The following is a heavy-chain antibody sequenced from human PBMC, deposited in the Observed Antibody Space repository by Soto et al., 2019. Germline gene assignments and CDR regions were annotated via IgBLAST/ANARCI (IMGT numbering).Heavy chain of an antibody. D-gene: IGHD3-9*01. CDR3: ASSPAEKGTYYDMLSGYFALYGCFDP. V-gene: IGHV1-46*01. Sequence: ASVKVSCKASGYTFTSYYMHWVRQAPGQGLEGMGRINPSGGSTSYAQKFQGRVTMTRDKSTSTVYMELSSVRPEDTAVYYCASSPAEKGTYYDMLSGYFALYGCFDPWGQGTLVTVSS. CDR2: INPSGGST. J-gene: IGHJ5*02. CDR1: GYTFTSYY.